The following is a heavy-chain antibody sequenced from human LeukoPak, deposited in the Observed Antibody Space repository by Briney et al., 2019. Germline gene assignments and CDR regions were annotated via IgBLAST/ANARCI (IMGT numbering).Heavy chain of an antibody. CDR3: AKDACVGDCNFHFDY. J-gene: IGHJ4*02. CDR2: ISGSGGST. D-gene: IGHD2-21*02. V-gene: IGHV3-23*01. CDR1: GFTFSSHA. Sequence: GGSPRLSCAASGFTFSSHAMSWVRQAPGKGLEWVSTISGSGGSTYFANSVKGRFTISRDNSKNTLYLQMSSLRAEDSAVYYCAKDACVGDCNFHFDYWGQGTLVPVSS.